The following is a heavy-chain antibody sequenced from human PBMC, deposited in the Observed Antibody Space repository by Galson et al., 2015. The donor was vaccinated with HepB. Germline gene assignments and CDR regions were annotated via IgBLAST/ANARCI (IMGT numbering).Heavy chain of an antibody. V-gene: IGHV3-30-3*01. CDR2: ISYDGSNK. Sequence: SLRLSCAASGFTFSRYAMHWVRQAPGKGLEWVAVISYDGSNKYYADSVKGRFTISRDNSKNTLYLQMNSLRAEDTAVYYCARDSGDGYNSLDYWGQGTLVTVSS. D-gene: IGHD5-24*01. CDR3: ARDSGDGYNSLDY. J-gene: IGHJ4*02. CDR1: GFTFSRYA.